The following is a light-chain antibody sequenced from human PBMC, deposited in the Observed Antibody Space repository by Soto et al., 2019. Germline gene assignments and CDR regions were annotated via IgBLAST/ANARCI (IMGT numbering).Light chain of an antibody. Sequence: QSVLTQPPSVSGAPGQRVTTSCTGSSSNIGAGYDVHWYQQLPGTAPKLLIYGNSNRPSGVPDRFSGSKSGTSASLAITGLQDEDEADYYCQSYDSSMSGSVLGTGTKVTVL. V-gene: IGLV1-40*01. CDR1: SSNIGAGYD. CDR3: QSYDSSMSGSV. J-gene: IGLJ1*01. CDR2: GNS.